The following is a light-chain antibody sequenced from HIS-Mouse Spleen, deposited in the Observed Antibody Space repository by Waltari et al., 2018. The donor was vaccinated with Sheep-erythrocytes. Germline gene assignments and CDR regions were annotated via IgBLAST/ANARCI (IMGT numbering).Light chain of an antibody. Sequence: QSALTQPRSVSGSPGQSVTISCTGTSSDVGGYNYVSWYQQHPGKAPKLMIYDVSKRPSGVPDRFSGSKSGKTASLTISGLQAEDEADYYCCSYASSYNHVFATGTKVTVL. J-gene: IGLJ1*01. CDR3: CSYASSYNHV. V-gene: IGLV2-11*01. CDR2: DVS. CDR1: SSDVGGYNY.